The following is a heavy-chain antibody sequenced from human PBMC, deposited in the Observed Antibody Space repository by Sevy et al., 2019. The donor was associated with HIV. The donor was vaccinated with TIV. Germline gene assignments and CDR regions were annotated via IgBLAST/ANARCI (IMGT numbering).Heavy chain of an antibody. CDR2: MSYSGRT. J-gene: IGHJ4*02. CDR1: GVSISSYY. V-gene: IGHV4-59*01. D-gene: IGHD3-22*01. Sequence: SETLSLTCTVSGVSISSYYWTWIRQPPGKGLEWIGYMSYSGRTNYNPSLKSRVTISVDTSKNQYSLKLSSVTAADTGAYYCARAYDSKSSTFDYWGQGILVTVSS. CDR3: ARAYDSKSSTFDY.